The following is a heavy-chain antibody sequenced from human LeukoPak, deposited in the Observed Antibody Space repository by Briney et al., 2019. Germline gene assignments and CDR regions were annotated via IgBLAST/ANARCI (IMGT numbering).Heavy chain of an antibody. J-gene: IGHJ4*02. Sequence: PGGSLRLSCAASGLTVSNNYMSWVRQAPGKGLEWVSVIYVDETTYYADSVKGRFTISRDNSKNTLYLQIYILRAEDTAVYYCATGGAYFDYWGQGTLVTVSS. CDR2: IYVDETT. CDR1: GLTVSNNY. V-gene: IGHV3-66*01. CDR3: ATGGAYFDY. D-gene: IGHD1-1*01.